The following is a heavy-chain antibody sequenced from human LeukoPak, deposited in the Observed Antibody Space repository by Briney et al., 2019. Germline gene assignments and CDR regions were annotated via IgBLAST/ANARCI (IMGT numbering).Heavy chain of an antibody. V-gene: IGHV3-20*04. D-gene: IGHD3-10*01. Sequence: GGSLRLSCAASGFTFDDYCMGWVRQAPGKGLEVVCGINWNGGSTGYADSVKGRFTISRDNAENSLYLQMNSLRGEDTALYYCARDPYGSVSPFAYCSQGTLVTVYS. CDR1: GFTFDDYC. J-gene: IGHJ4*02. CDR3: ARDPYGSVSPFAY. CDR2: INWNGGST.